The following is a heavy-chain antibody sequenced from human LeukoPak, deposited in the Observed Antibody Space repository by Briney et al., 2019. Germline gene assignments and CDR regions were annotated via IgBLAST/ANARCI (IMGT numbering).Heavy chain of an antibody. D-gene: IGHD6-19*01. CDR3: ARQGSGWYGYYFDY. J-gene: IGHJ4*02. V-gene: IGHV4-39*01. CDR2: IYYSGST. CDR1: GFSFSSHS. Sequence: GSLRLSCTASGFSFSSHSMNWVRQAPGKGLEWIGSIYYSGSTYYNPSLKSRVTISVDTSKNQFSLKLSSVTAADTAVYYCARQGSGWYGYYFDYRGQGTLVTVSS.